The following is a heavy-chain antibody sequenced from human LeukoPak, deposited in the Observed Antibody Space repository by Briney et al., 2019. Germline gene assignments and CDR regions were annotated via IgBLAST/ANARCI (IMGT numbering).Heavy chain of an antibody. V-gene: IGHV3-74*01. CDR3: ARDTYDGFDI. CDR2: INTDGSST. Sequence: GGSLRLSCAASGFTFSSYWIHWVRQAPGKGLVWVSRINTDGSSTTYADSVKGRFTISRDNAKNTLYLQMNSLRAEDTAVYYCARDTYDGFDIWCQGTMVTVSS. CDR1: GFTFSSYW. J-gene: IGHJ3*02.